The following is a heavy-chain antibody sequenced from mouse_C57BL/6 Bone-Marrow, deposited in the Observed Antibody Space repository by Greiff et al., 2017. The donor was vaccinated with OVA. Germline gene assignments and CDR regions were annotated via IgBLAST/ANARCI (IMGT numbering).Heavy chain of an antibody. Sequence: EVQLVESGGGLVQPKGSLKLSCAASGFTFTTYAMHWVRQAPGKGLEWVARIRSKSSNYATYYADSVKDRFTISRDDSQSMLYLQMNNLKTEDTALYYCVRDYYGGSYWYFDVWGTGTTVTVSS. CDR2: IRSKSSNYAT. V-gene: IGHV10-3*01. J-gene: IGHJ1*03. CDR1: GFTFTTYA. D-gene: IGHD1-1*01. CDR3: VRDYYGGSYWYFDV.